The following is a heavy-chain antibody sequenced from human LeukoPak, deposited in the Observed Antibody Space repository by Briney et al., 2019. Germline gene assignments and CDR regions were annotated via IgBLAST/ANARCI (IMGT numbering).Heavy chain of an antibody. J-gene: IGHJ4*02. V-gene: IGHV2-5*02. CDR1: GFSLSTSGVG. Sequence: SGPTLVKPTQTLTLTCSLSGFSLSTSGVGVGWVRQPPGRALEWLALIYWDDDKRYSPSLKSRLTLTKDTSKNQVVLTMTNMDPVDTATYYCAHTLNFIAVDWYWDYWGQGTLVTVSS. CDR3: AHTLNFIAVDWYWDY. D-gene: IGHD6-19*01. CDR2: IYWDDDK.